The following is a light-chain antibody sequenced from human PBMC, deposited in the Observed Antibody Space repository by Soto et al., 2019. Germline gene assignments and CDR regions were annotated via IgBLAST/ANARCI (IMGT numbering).Light chain of an antibody. CDR2: EVS. CDR1: SNDVGSYNL. CDR3: CSYASSSTGV. V-gene: IGLV2-23*02. J-gene: IGLJ3*02. Sequence: QSALTQPASVSGSPGQSITISCTGTSNDVGSYNLVSWYQQHPGKAPKLMIYEVSKRPSGVSNRFSGSKSGNTASLTISGLQAEDEADYYCCSYASSSTGVFGGGTPLTVL.